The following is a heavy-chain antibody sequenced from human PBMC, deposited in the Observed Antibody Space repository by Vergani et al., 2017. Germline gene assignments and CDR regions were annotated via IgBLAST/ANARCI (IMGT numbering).Heavy chain of an antibody. V-gene: IGHV3-30*02. J-gene: IGHJ4*02. Sequence: QVHLVESGGGLVQPGGSLRLSCAASGCSFSSYAMHWIRQAPGKGLEWVAFLRVDGSNQNYADSVKGRFTISRDNAKNSLYLQMNSLRAEDTAVYYCARDLFYYDSSGYYWGFVDYWRQGTLVIVSS. CDR1: GCSFSSYA. CDR2: LRVDGSNQ. CDR3: ARDLFYYDSSGYYWGFVDY. D-gene: IGHD3-22*01.